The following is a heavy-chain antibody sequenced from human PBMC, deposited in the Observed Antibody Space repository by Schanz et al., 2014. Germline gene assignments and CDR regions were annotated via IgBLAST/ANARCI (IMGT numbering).Heavy chain of an antibody. D-gene: IGHD3-3*01. V-gene: IGHV3-7*01. CDR1: GFTFSGFW. J-gene: IGHJ5*02. Sequence: EVQLAESGGGLVQPGGSLRLSCAASGFTFSGFWMTWVRQAPGKGLEWVANIKKDGSEKYYVDSVKGRFTISRDNAKNSLFLQMNSLSPEDTAVYYCARGRVLASWGQGTLVTVSS. CDR3: ARGRVLAS. CDR2: IKKDGSEK.